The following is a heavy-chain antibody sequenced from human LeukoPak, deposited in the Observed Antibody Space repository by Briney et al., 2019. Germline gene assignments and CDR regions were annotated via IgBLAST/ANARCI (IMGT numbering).Heavy chain of an antibody. D-gene: IGHD5-18*01. CDR1: GISFSSYG. CDR2: IRYDGSKK. CDR3: AKDARGYSYGWRDYFDY. Sequence: GGSLRLSCAASGISFSSYGMHWVRQAPGKGLEWVAFIRYDGSKKYYAASVKGRFTVSRDNYKNKLYLQMNSLRAEDTAVYYCAKDARGYSYGWRDYFDYWGQGTLVTVSS. V-gene: IGHV3-30*02. J-gene: IGHJ4*02.